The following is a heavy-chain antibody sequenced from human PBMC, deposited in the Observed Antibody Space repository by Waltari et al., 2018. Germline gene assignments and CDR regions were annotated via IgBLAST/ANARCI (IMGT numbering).Heavy chain of an antibody. CDR3: AKDRLSDARGTYSFGTDV. D-gene: IGHD3-10*02. Sequence: QVQLVESGGGVVQPGRSLRLSCAVSGFTFSSHGMHWFRQAPGKGLEWLAVIVYDGSQKYYADSVKGRFTISRDNSKSTMYLQMNSLRSDDTAVYFCAKDRLSDARGTYSFGTDVWGQGTTVTVS. J-gene: IGHJ6*02. CDR2: IVYDGSQK. CDR1: GFTFSSHG. V-gene: IGHV3-30*18.